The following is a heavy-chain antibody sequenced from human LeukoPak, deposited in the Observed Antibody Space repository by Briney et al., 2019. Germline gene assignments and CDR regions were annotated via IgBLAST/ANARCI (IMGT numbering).Heavy chain of an antibody. CDR1: GYTFTGYY. CDR3: ARDNRDYGDPLLFHFDY. CDR2: INPNSGGT. D-gene: IGHD4-17*01. V-gene: IGHV1-2*02. Sequence: ASVKVSCKASGYTFTGYYMHWVRQAPGQGLEWMGWINPNSGGTNYAQKFQGRVTMTRDTSISTAHMELSRLRSDDTAVYYCARDNRDYGDPLLFHFDYWGQGTLVTVSS. J-gene: IGHJ4*02.